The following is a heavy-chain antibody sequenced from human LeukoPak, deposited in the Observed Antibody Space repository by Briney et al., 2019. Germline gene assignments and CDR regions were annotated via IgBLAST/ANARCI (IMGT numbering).Heavy chain of an antibody. Sequence: ASVEVSCKASGYTFTSYGISWVRQAPGQGLEWMGWISAYNANTNYAQKLQGRVTMTTDTSTSTAYMELRSLRSDDTAVYYCARDPAYCGGDCYNYYFDYWGQGTLVTVSS. J-gene: IGHJ4*02. V-gene: IGHV1-18*01. D-gene: IGHD2-21*02. CDR2: ISAYNANT. CDR1: GYTFTSYG. CDR3: ARDPAYCGGDCYNYYFDY.